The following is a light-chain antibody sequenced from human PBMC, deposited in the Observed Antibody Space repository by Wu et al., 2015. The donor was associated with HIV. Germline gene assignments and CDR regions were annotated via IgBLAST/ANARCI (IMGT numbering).Light chain of an antibody. V-gene: IGKV1-39*01. J-gene: IGKJ4*01. CDR1: QSISSY. CDR3: QQSYSTPGXT. CDR2: AAS. Sequence: DIQMTQSPSSLSASVGDRVTITCRASQSISSYLNWYQQKPGKAPKLLIYAASSLQSGVPSRFSGSGSGTDFTLTISSLRPEDFATYYCQQSYSTPGXTFGGGTKVEIK.